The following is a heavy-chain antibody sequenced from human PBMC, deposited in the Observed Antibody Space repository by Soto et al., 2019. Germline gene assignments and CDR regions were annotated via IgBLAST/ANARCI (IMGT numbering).Heavy chain of an antibody. Sequence: PGGSLRLSCAASGFTFGNFVMRWVRQTPGKGLEWVSTITETGGDTYYTDSVKGRFTISRDNSKNTLYLQMTSLRAEDTALYYFTNASSDRDHVEVWVPGTTVTVSS. J-gene: IGHJ6*02. CDR1: GFTFGNFV. CDR2: ITETGGDT. V-gene: IGHV3-23*01. CDR3: TNASSDRDHVEV.